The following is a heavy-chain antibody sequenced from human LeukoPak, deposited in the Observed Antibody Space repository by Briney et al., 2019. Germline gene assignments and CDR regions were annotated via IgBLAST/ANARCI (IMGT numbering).Heavy chain of an antibody. Sequence: ASVKVSCKASGYTFTNHAMHWVRQAPGQGLEWMGWIDTANGNTKYLQMFQGRVTITRDTSARIVYIELSSLRFEDTALYYCARPGASSPGNWFASWGQGSLVTVSS. V-gene: IGHV1-3*04. CDR3: ARPGASSPGNWFAS. D-gene: IGHD6-13*01. J-gene: IGHJ5*01. CDR1: GYTFTNHA. CDR2: IDTANGNT.